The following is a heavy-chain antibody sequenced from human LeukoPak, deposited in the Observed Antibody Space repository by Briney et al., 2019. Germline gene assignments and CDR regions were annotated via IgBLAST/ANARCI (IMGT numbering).Heavy chain of an antibody. CDR2: ITSDGSGT. Sequence: GGSLRLSCAVSGFTFRSYWMHWVRQGPGESLVWVSRITSDGSGTGYADSVKCRFTIYRDNAKNTLYLQMNSLTAHDTAVYYCARDASPGYFDLWGRGTRVTVSS. J-gene: IGHJ2*01. D-gene: IGHD2-15*01. CDR3: ARDASPGYFDL. V-gene: IGHV3-74*01. CDR1: GFTFRSYW.